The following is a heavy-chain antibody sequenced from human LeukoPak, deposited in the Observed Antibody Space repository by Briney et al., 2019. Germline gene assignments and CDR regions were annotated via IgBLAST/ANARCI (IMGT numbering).Heavy chain of an antibody. V-gene: IGHV1-2*02. CDR1: GYTFTGYY. CDR2: INPNSGGT. Sequence: ASVKVSCKASGYTFTGYYMHWVQQAPGQGLEWMGWINPNSGGTNYAQKFQGRVTMTRDTSSNTAYMELSSLTSDDTAVYYCARPLKSGNYGRFDPWGQGTLVTVSS. J-gene: IGHJ5*02. CDR3: ARPLKSGNYGRFDP. D-gene: IGHD1-26*01.